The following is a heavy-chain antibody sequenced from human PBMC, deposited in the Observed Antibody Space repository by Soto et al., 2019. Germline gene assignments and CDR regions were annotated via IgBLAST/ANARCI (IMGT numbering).Heavy chain of an antibody. J-gene: IGHJ5*02. D-gene: IGHD5-18*01. V-gene: IGHV4-30-4*01. CDR3: ARGRGYSYGLDP. CDR1: VDSISSNNND. CDR2: ISYSGTT. Sequence: SETLSLTCTVSVDSISSNNNDWSWIRQPPGEGLEWIGFISYSGTTSYSPSLKSRVAISLDTSKNQFSLSLSSVTAADTAVYYCARGRGYSYGLDPWGQGTLVTVSS.